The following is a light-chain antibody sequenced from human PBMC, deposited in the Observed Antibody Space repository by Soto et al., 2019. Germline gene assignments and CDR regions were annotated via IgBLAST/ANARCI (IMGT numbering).Light chain of an antibody. V-gene: IGLV2-8*01. CDR3: VSYAGSNIWM. CDR1: SSDIGGYDY. J-gene: IGLJ3*02. Sequence: QSVLTQPPSASGSPGQSVTISCTGTSSDIGGYDYVSWYQQHPGKTPKFMIYEVSKRPSGVPDRFSGSKSGNTASLTVSGLQAEDEADYYCVSYAGSNIWMFGGGTKLTVL. CDR2: EVS.